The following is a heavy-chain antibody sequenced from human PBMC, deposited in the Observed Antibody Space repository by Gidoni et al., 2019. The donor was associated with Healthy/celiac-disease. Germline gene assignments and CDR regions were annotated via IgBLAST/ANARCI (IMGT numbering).Heavy chain of an antibody. D-gene: IGHD5-12*01. J-gene: IGHJ4*02. CDR2: FDPEDGET. Sequence: QVQLVQSGAEVNKPAASEKVSCKVSGDTLTALSMHWVRQAPGKGLEWMGGFDPEDGETIYAQKFQGRVTMTEDTSTDTAYMELSSLRSEDTAVYYCATKVNRSGRSSSQFDYWGQGTLVTVSS. V-gene: IGHV1-24*01. CDR1: GDTLTALS. CDR3: ATKVNRSGRSSSQFDY.